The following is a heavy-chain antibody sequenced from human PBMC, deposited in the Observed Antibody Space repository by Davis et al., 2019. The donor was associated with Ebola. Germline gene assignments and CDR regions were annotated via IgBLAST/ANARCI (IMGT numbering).Heavy chain of an antibody. CDR1: GFTFSNYA. D-gene: IGHD6-19*01. Sequence: GESLKISCAASGFTFSNYAMSWVRQAPGKGLEWVSGISGSGATTYYADSVKGRFTISRDNSKNTGCLQMNSLRAEDTAIYYCAKKVPGIRPFDYWGQGTLVSVSS. J-gene: IGHJ4*02. CDR2: ISGSGATT. CDR3: AKKVPGIRPFDY. V-gene: IGHV3-23*01.